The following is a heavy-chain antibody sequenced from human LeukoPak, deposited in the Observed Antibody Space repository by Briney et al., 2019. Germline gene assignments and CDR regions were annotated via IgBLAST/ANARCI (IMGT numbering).Heavy chain of an antibody. V-gene: IGHV4-59*12. CDR3: ASVDILTGYPFDH. D-gene: IGHD3-9*01. CDR1: GASIRSYY. Sequence: SETLSLTCTVSGASIRSYYWSWIRQPPGKGLEWLGNIYYSGSTNYNPSLKSRVTISVDPSNNQFSLNVNSVTAADTAVYYCASVDILTGYPFDHWGQGTLVTVSS. CDR2: IYYSGST. J-gene: IGHJ5*02.